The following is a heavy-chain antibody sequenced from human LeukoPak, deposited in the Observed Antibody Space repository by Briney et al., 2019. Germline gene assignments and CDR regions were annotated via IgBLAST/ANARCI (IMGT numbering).Heavy chain of an antibody. D-gene: IGHD6-25*01. J-gene: IGHJ5*02. CDR1: GGSISSSSYY. V-gene: IGHV4-39*07. CDR2: IYYSGST. Sequence: SETLSLTCTVSGGSISSSSYYWGWIRQPPGKGLEWIGSIYYSGSTYYNPSLKSRVTISVDTSKNQFSLKLSSVTAADTAVYYCARSRAAQTNWFDPWGQGTLVTVSS. CDR3: ARSRAAQTNWFDP.